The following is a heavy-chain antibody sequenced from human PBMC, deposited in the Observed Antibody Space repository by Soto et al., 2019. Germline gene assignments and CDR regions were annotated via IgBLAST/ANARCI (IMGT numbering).Heavy chain of an antibody. V-gene: IGHV4-34*01. J-gene: IGHJ5*02. CDR2: INHSGST. D-gene: IGHD4-17*01. Sequence: SETLSLTCAVYGGSFSGYYWSWIRQPPGKGLEWIGEINHSGSTNYNPSLKSRVTISVDTSKNQFSLKLSSVTAADTAVYYCARAQCSVTSCGWFDPWGQGTLVTVSS. CDR3: ARAQCSVTSCGWFDP. CDR1: GGSFSGYY.